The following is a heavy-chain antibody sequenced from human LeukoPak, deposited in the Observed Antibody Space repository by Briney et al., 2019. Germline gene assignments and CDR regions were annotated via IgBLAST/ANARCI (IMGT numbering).Heavy chain of an antibody. CDR3: AKNDIGYYFDF. J-gene: IGHJ4*02. V-gene: IGHV3-23*01. D-gene: IGHD3-9*01. CDR2: ITDNGFST. Sequence: GGSLRLSCAASGFTFSSYAMSWVRQAPGKGLEWVSAITDNGFSTYYADSVKGRFTISRVNSKNTLYLQMNSLRAEDTAIYFCAKNDIGYYFDFGGQGTLVTVSS. CDR1: GFTFSSYA.